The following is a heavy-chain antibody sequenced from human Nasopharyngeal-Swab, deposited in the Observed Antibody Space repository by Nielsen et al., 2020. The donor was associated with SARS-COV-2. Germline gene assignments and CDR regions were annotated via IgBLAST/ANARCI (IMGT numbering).Heavy chain of an antibody. Sequence: SVKVSCKASGGTFSSYAISWVRQAPGQGLEWMGGIIPIFGTANYAQKFQGRVTITADESTSTAYMELSSLRSEDTAVYYCARSSSGYLRLDYWGQGTLVTVSS. CDR2: IIPIFGTA. CDR3: ARSSSGYLRLDY. D-gene: IGHD3-22*01. V-gene: IGHV1-69*13. CDR1: GGTFSSYA. J-gene: IGHJ4*02.